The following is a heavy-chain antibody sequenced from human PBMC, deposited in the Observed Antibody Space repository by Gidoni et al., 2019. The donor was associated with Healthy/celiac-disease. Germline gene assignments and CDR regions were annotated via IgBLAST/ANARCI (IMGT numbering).Heavy chain of an antibody. CDR1: GGSISSYY. Sequence: QVQLQESGPGLVKPSETLSLTCSVSGGSISSYYWCWIRQPPGKGLEWIGYIYYSGSTNYNPSLKSRVTISVDTSKNQFSLKLSSVTAADTAVYYCARAEIAVAGLDYWGQGTLVTVSS. CDR3: ARAEIAVAGLDY. D-gene: IGHD6-19*01. V-gene: IGHV4-59*01. J-gene: IGHJ4*02. CDR2: IYYSGST.